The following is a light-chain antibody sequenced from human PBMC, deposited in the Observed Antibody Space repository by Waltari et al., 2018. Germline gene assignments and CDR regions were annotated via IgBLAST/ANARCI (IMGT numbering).Light chain of an antibody. CDR1: QSISNW. V-gene: IGKV1-5*03. Sequence: DIQMTQSPSTLSASVGDRVTITCRASQSISNWLVWYQQKPGKAPKLLIYKASTLETGVPSRFSGSGSGTEFTLTIINLQPDDFATYYCQQYNYYWTFGQGTKVEI. J-gene: IGKJ1*01. CDR2: KAS. CDR3: QQYNYYWT.